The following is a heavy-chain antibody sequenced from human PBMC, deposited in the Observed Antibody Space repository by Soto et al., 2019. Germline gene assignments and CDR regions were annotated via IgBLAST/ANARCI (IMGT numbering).Heavy chain of an antibody. D-gene: IGHD1-26*01. V-gene: IGHV4-39*07. CDR1: GGSVSSNSYS. CDR2: IYASENT. CDR3: ARVWELPETGRYYAN. J-gene: IGHJ4*02. Sequence: SETLSLTCTVSGGSVSSNSYSWGWIRQSPGKGLEWIATIYASENTYYNPSLLSRVTISVEKSKNQFSLNLSSVTAADTAVYYCARVWELPETGRYYANWGQGTLVTVSS.